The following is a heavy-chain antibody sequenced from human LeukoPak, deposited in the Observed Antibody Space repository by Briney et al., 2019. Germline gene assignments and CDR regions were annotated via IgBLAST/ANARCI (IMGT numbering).Heavy chain of an antibody. CDR3: ARCKYFDRLDGPNWFDP. J-gene: IGHJ5*02. Sequence: KPSETLSLTCTVAGGSISSYYWSWIRQPPGKGLEWIGYIYTSGSTNYNPSLKSRVTISVDTSKNQFSLKLSSVTAADTAVYYCARCKYFDRLDGPNWFDPWGQGTLVTVSS. D-gene: IGHD3-9*01. V-gene: IGHV4-4*09. CDR1: GGSISSYY. CDR2: IYTSGST.